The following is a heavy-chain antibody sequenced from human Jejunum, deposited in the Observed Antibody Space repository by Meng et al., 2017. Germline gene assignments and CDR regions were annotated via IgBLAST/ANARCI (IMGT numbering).Heavy chain of an antibody. V-gene: IGHV3-15*01. CDR2: IKRKIDGDER. CDR1: GLTFSDVW. Sequence: EVQLVESGGGLVEPGGSLRLSCVGSGLTFSDVWMHWVRQAPGKGLEWVGRIKRKIDGDERDYIAPVRGRFTISRDDSNGTLYLQMNSLKTEDTAVYYCAAGLGKTDSDSWGQGTLVTVSS. J-gene: IGHJ4*02. D-gene: IGHD3-16*01. CDR3: AAGLGKTDSDS.